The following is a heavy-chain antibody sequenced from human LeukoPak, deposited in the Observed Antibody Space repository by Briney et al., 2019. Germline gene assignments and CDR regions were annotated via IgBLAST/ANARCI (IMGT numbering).Heavy chain of an antibody. CDR2: IYYSGST. J-gene: IGHJ6*03. Sequence: PSETLSLTCTVSGGSISSSSYYWGWIRQPPGKGLEWIGSIYYSGSTYYNPSLKSRVTISVDTSKNQFSLKLSSVTAADTAEYYCARPGAPGPYYYYMDVWGKGTTVAVSS. D-gene: IGHD1-26*01. CDR1: GGSISSSSYY. V-gene: IGHV4-39*01. CDR3: ARPGAPGPYYYYMDV.